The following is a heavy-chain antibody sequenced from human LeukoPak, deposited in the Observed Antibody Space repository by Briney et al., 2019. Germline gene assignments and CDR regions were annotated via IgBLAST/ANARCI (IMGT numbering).Heavy chain of an antibody. J-gene: IGHJ4*02. CDR2: IYYSGST. CDR3: ARHAYGNFDY. V-gene: IGHV4-59*08. CDR1: GGSISSYY. D-gene: IGHD4-17*01. Sequence: PSETLSLTCTVSGGSISSYYWSWIRQPPGKGLEWIGYIYYSGSTNYNPSLKSRVTISVDTSKNQFSLKLSSVTAADTAVYYCARHAYGNFDYWGQGTLVTVSS.